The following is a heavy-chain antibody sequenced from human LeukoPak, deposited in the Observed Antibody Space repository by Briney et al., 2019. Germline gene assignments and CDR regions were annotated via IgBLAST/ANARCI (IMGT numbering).Heavy chain of an antibody. CDR3: ARAQGRNDSSGYYGHY. J-gene: IGHJ4*02. D-gene: IGHD3-22*01. Sequence: GASVKVSCKASGYIFTNYYMHWVRQAPGLGLEWMGIINPSGGSTSYAQKFQGRVTMTRDTSTSTVYMELSSLRSEDTAVYYCARAQGRNDSSGYYGHYWGQGTLVTVSS. CDR2: INPSGGST. CDR1: GYIFTNYY. V-gene: IGHV1-46*01.